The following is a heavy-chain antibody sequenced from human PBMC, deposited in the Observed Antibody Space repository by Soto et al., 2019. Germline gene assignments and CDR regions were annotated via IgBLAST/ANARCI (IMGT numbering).Heavy chain of an antibody. J-gene: IGHJ1*01. V-gene: IGHV3-73*01. CDR3: TSQEYSSSEYFQH. CDR1: GFTFSGSA. D-gene: IGHD6-6*01. Sequence: GGSLRLSCAASGFTFSGSAMHWVRQASGKGLEWVGRIRSKANSYATAYAASVKGRLTISRDDSKNTAYLQMNSLKTEDPAAYYCTSQEYSSSEYFQHWGQGTLVTFSS. CDR2: IRSKANSYAT.